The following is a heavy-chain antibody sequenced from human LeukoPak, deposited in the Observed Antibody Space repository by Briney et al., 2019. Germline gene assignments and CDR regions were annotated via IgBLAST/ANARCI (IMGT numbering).Heavy chain of an antibody. Sequence: SETLSLTCAVYGGSFSGYYWSWIRQPPGKGLEWIGEINHSGSTNYNPSLKSRVTISVDTSKNQFSLKLSSVTAADTAVYYCARGKRRVVSGSAFDMWGEGTMVTVSS. V-gene: IGHV4-34*01. D-gene: IGHD2-15*01. CDR1: GGSFSGYY. CDR3: ARGKRRVVSGSAFDM. CDR2: INHSGST. J-gene: IGHJ3*02.